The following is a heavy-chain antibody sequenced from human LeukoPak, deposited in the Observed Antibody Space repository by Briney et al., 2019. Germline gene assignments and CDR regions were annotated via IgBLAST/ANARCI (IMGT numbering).Heavy chain of an antibody. J-gene: IGHJ5*02. CDR2: IYSGGST. CDR3: AREVDNWFDA. D-gene: IGHD5-12*01. Sequence: PGGSLRLSCAASGFTFSTYSMNWVRQAPGKGLEWVSVIYSGGSTYYADSVKGRFTISRDNSKNTVYLQMNSLRVEDTAVYYCAREVDNWFDAWGQGTLVTVSS. V-gene: IGHV3-53*01. CDR1: GFTFSTYS.